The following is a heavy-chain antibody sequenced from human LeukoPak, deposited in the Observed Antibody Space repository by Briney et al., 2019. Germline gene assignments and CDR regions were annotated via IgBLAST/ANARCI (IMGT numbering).Heavy chain of an antibody. Sequence: GGSLRLSCAASGFTFSSSAMTWVRQAPGKGLEWVSTVSGSGGRTYYADSVKGRFSISRDDSKNTLYLQVNGLRAEDTAVYYCAKWDGRRNSGSWYGPFDYWGQGTLVTVSS. D-gene: IGHD6-13*01. V-gene: IGHV3-23*01. CDR3: AKWDGRRNSGSWYGPFDY. CDR1: GFTFSSSA. CDR2: VSGSGGRT. J-gene: IGHJ4*02.